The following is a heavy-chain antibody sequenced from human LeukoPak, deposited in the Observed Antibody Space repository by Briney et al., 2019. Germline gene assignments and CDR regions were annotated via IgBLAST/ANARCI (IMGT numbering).Heavy chain of an antibody. D-gene: IGHD3-10*01. V-gene: IGHV1-46*01. CDR3: ARDSGDYGSGINPFDY. CDR2: INPSGGST. Sequence: ASVKVSCKASGYTFTSYYMHWVRQAPGQGLEWMGIINPSGGSTSYAQKFQGRVTMTRDTSTSTVYMELSSLRSEDTAVYYCARDSGDYGSGINPFDYWGQGTLVTVSS. J-gene: IGHJ4*02. CDR1: GYTFTSYY.